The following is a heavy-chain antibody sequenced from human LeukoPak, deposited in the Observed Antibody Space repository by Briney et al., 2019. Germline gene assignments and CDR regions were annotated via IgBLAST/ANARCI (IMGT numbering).Heavy chain of an antibody. J-gene: IGHJ3*02. Sequence: SETLSLTCTVSGGSISSYYWSWIRQPAGKGLEWIGRIYTSGSTNYNPSLKSRVTMSVDTSKNQFSLKLSSVTAADTAVYYCARRSMVRYCSSTSCEKLYAFDIWGQGTMVTVSS. CDR2: IYTSGST. CDR1: GGSISSYY. CDR3: ARRSMVRYCSSTSCEKLYAFDI. D-gene: IGHD2-2*01. V-gene: IGHV4-4*07.